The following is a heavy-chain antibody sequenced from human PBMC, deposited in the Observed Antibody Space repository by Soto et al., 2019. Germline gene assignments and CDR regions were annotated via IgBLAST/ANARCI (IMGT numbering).Heavy chain of an antibody. CDR1: GYTFTSYY. Sequence: GASVKVSCKASGYTFTSYYMHWVRQAPGQGLEWMGWINPNSGGTNYAQKFQGWVTMTRDTSISTAYMELSRLRSDDTAVYYCARARGRIAARPYYFDYWGQGTLVTVSS. V-gene: IGHV1-2*04. CDR3: ARARGRIAARPYYFDY. J-gene: IGHJ4*02. CDR2: INPNSGGT. D-gene: IGHD6-6*01.